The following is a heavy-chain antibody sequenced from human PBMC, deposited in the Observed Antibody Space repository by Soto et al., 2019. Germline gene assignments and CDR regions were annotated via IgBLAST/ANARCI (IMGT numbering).Heavy chain of an antibody. V-gene: IGHV3-21*01. CDR1: GFTFSSYS. CDR2: ISSSSSYI. D-gene: IGHD3-22*01. Sequence: GSLRLSCAASGFTFSSYSMNWVRQAPGKGLEWVSSISSSSSYIYYADSVKGRFTISRDNAKNSLYLQMNSLRAEDTAVYYCARDGYYYDSSGGSYNWFDPWGQGTLVTVSS. J-gene: IGHJ5*02. CDR3: ARDGYYYDSSGGSYNWFDP.